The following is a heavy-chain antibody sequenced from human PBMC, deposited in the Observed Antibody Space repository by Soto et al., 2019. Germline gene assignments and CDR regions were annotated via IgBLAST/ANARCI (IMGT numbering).Heavy chain of an antibody. CDR1: GFTFSSYG. D-gene: IGHD3-16*01. CDR2: ISYDGSNK. Sequence: GGSLRLSCAASGFTFSSYGMHWVRQAPGKGLEWVAVISYDGSNKYYADSVKGRFTISRDNSKNTLYLQMNSLRAEDTAVYYCAKVQARGDPYYYYYYMDVWGKGTTVTVSS. V-gene: IGHV3-30*18. CDR3: AKVQARGDPYYYYYYMDV. J-gene: IGHJ6*03.